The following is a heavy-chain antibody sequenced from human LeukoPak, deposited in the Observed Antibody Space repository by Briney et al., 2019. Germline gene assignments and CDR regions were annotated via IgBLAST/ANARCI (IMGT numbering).Heavy chain of an antibody. D-gene: IGHD5-12*01. J-gene: IGHJ4*02. CDR2: IYSGGST. CDR1: GGSISNYY. CDR3: ARGPIGATNEAFDF. V-gene: IGHV4-4*07. Sequence: SETLSLTCTVSGGSISNYYWSWIRQPAGKGLEWIGRIYSGGSTNYNPSLRGRVTMSVDTSKNQFSLKVISVTAADTAVYYCARGPIGATNEAFDFWGQGTLVTVSS.